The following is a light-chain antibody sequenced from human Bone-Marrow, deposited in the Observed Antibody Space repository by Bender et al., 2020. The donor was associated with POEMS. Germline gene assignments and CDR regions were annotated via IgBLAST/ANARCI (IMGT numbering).Light chain of an antibody. CDR1: NIGTDS. J-gene: IGLJ3*02. V-gene: IGLV3-21*04. Sequence: SYLLTQPPSVSVAPGKTATISCGRDNIGTDSVHWYQQRPGQAPVLVIFYGTDRPSGIPERFSGSNSGNTATLTISRVEAGDEADYYCQVWDPSSDHWVFGGGTKLTVL. CDR3: QVWDPSSDHWV. CDR2: YGT.